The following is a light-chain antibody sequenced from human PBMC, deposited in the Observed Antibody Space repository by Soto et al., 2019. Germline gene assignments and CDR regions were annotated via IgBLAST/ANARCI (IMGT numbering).Light chain of an antibody. CDR1: QSVSSY. V-gene: IGKV3-11*01. J-gene: IGKJ4*01. CDR2: DAS. Sequence: EIVLTQSPATLSLSPGERATLSCRASQSVSSYLAWYQQKPGQGPRLLIYDASNRATGIPARFSGSGSGTDFTLTISSLEPEDFAVYYCQHYRTSFGGGTRVEIK. CDR3: QHYRTS.